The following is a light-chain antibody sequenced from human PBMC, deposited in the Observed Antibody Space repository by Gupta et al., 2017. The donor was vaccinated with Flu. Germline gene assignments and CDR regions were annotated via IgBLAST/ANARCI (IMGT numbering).Light chain of an antibody. CDR2: RNN. CDR1: SSNIGSNY. J-gene: IGLJ3*02. V-gene: IGLV1-47*01. Sequence: QSVLPQPPSASGTPGQTVTISCSGSSSNIGSNYVYWYQQHPGTAPKLLIYRNNQRPSVVPDRFSGSKSGTSASLAISGLRAEDEADYYCAAWDDSLSGWVFGGGTKLTVL. CDR3: AAWDDSLSGWV.